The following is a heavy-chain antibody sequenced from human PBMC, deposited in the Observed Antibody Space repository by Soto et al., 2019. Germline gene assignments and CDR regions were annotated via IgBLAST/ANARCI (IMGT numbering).Heavy chain of an antibody. CDR1: GGSFSGYY. CDR3: ARLSSYGDYAH. CDR2: INHSGST. V-gene: IGHV4-34*01. Sequence: SETLSLTCAFYGGSFSGYYWTWIRQPPGTGLEWIGEINHSGSTNYNPSLKSRVTISVDTSKNQFSLKLTSVTAADTAVYYCARLSSYGDYAHWGQGTLVTVSS. D-gene: IGHD4-17*01. J-gene: IGHJ4*02.